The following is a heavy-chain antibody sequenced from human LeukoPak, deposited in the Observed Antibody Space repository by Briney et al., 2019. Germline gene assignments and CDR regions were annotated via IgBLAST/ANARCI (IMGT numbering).Heavy chain of an antibody. CDR3: VRHVKTGFNLFEY. CDR1: GASISHYY. J-gene: IGHJ4*02. V-gene: IGHV4-59*08. CDR2: FYFSGTS. D-gene: IGHD5-24*01. Sequence: TSETLSLTCSVSGASISHYYWSWIRQSPGKGLEWIGYFYFSGTSTFNPSLQRRVTMSGDASKNQFSLKLTSVTAADTAVYYCVRHVKTGFNLFEYWGQGTLVTVSS.